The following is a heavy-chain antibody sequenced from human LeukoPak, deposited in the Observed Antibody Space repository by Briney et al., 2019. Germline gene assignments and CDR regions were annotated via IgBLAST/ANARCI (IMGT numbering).Heavy chain of an antibody. V-gene: IGHV4-39*07. CDR1: GDSISSSSCY. CDR3: ARTSDPWGRAAAGTVADY. Sequence: SETLSLTCTVAGDSISSSSCYWGWIRQSPGGGLEWIGRIYYSGRTYYTPSLKSRVTISVDTSKNQFSLKLSSVTAADTAVYYCARTSDPWGRAAAGTVADYWGQGTLVTVSS. D-gene: IGHD6-13*01. J-gene: IGHJ4*01. CDR2: IYYSGRT.